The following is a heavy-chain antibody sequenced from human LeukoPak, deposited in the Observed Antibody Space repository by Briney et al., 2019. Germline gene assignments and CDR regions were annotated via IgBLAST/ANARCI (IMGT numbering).Heavy chain of an antibody. J-gene: IGHJ6*04. V-gene: IGHV1-3*01. D-gene: IGHD3-10*01. CDR2: INAGNGNT. CDR1: GYTFTSYA. CDR3: ARADSPYYYGSGSYYNGYYYHGMDV. Sequence: ASVKVSCKASGYTFTSYAMHWVRQAPGQRLEWMGWINAGNGNTKYSQKFQGRVTITRDTSASTAYMELSSLRSEDTAVYYCARADSPYYYGSGSYYNGYYYHGMDVWGKGTTVTVSS.